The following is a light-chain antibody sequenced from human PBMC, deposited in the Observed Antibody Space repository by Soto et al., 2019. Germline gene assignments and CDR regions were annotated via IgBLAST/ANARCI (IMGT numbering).Light chain of an antibody. J-gene: IGLJ1*01. CDR1: SSDVGKNNH. CDR2: EVT. V-gene: IGLV2-23*02. CDR3: CSYAGSGTYV. Sequence: QSAVTQPASVSGSPVQSIAISGTGTSSDVGKNNHVSWYQQHPGKDPKHMFYEVTQRPSGVSDRFSGSKSGTTASLTISGLQAEDEADYYCCSYAGSGTYVFGTGTKVTVL.